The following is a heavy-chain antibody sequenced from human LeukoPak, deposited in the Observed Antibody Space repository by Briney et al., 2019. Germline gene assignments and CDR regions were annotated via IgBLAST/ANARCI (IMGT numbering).Heavy chain of an antibody. J-gene: IGHJ3*02. CDR3: AIDLARSSAEFDI. Sequence: GGCLRLSCAASGFTSTGYSMNWGREAPGKGLEWGSCISSSSRYISSADSVKGRFPISRDNAKTSPYLRMNSLRGEDTAVYYCAIDLARSSAEFDIWSQATMLT. D-gene: IGHD1-14*01. CDR1: GFTSTGYS. V-gene: IGHV3-21*01. CDR2: ISSSSRYI.